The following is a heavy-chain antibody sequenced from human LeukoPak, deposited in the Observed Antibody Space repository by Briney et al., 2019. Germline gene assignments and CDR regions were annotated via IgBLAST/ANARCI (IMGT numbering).Heavy chain of an antibody. Sequence: GESLRLSCEASGFTFSSYWMHWVRQAPGKGLVWVSRINSDGSSTSYADSVKGRFTISRDNAKNTLYLQMNSLRADDTAVYYCARVQGHPPNGLDIWGQGTMVTVPS. CDR2: INSDGSST. D-gene: IGHD2-8*01. J-gene: IGHJ3*02. CDR1: GFTFSSYW. V-gene: IGHV3-74*01. CDR3: ARVQGHPPNGLDI.